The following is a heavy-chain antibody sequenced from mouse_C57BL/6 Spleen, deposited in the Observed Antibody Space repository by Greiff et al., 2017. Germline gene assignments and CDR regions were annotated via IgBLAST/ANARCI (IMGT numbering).Heavy chain of an antibody. CDR3: ARSDYGSSYVGFEY. V-gene: IGHV1-81*01. J-gene: IGHJ2*01. Sequence: QVQLQQSGAELARPGASVKLSCKASGYTFTSYGISWVKQRTGQGLEWIGEIYPRSGNTYYNEKFKGKATLTADKSSSTAYMELRSLTSEDSAVYFCARSDYGSSYVGFEYWGQGTTLTVSS. CDR2: IYPRSGNT. D-gene: IGHD1-1*01. CDR1: GYTFTSYG.